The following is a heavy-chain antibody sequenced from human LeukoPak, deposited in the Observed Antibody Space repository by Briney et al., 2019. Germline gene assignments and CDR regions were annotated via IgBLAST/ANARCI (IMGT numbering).Heavy chain of an antibody. J-gene: IGHJ2*01. Sequence: PSETLSLTCAVSGASINNNYWTWVRQPPGKGLEWIGYIYSNGNTNYNPPLKGRVTMSIETSKNQFSLQLPSVTAADTAVYYCASGTFDGPLYGTYWYFHVWGRGTLVTVSS. CDR1: GASINNNY. CDR3: ASGTFDGPLYGTYWYFHV. CDR2: IYSNGNT. D-gene: IGHD1-14*01. V-gene: IGHV4-59*12.